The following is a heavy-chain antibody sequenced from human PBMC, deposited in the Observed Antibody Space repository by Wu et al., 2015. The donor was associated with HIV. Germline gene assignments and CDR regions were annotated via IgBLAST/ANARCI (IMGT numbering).Heavy chain of an antibody. D-gene: IGHD1-26*01. CDR2: MNSKSGNT. Sequence: QEQLVQSGAEVKKPGASVKVSCKASGYTFINYDIGWVRQATGQGLEWMGWMNSKSGNTGYAQKFQGRVTLTRNTSMNTAYMELSSLSSEDTAVYFCARGRVGEQRRYYFDYWGQRTLVTVSS. CDR1: GYTFINYD. V-gene: IGHV1-8*01. CDR3: ARGRVGEQRRYYFDY. J-gene: IGHJ4*02.